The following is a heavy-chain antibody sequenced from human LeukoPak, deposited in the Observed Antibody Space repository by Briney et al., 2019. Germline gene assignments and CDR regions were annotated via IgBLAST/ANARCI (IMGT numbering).Heavy chain of an antibody. D-gene: IGHD5-18*01. Sequence: PGGSLRLSCTASGFTFGDYAMSWVRQAPGKGLEWVGFIRSKAYGGTTEYAASVKGRFTISGDDSKSIAYLQMNSLKTEDTAVYYCTRVWLRVDFFFDYWGQGTLVTVSS. CDR1: GFTFGDYA. J-gene: IGHJ4*02. CDR2: IRSKAYGGTT. CDR3: TRVWLRVDFFFDY. V-gene: IGHV3-49*04.